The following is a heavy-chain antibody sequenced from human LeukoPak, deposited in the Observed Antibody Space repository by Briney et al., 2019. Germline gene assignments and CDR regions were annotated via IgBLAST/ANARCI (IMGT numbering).Heavy chain of an antibody. D-gene: IGHD4-23*01. J-gene: IGHJ4*02. V-gene: IGHV4-4*07. Sequence: SETLSLTCTVSGGSISSYYWSWIRQPAGKGLEWIGRIYTSGSTNYNPSLKSRVTISVDKSKNQFPLKLSSVTAADTAVYYCAREVRGNPTHFDYWGQGTLVTVSS. CDR1: GGSISSYY. CDR3: AREVRGNPTHFDY. CDR2: IYTSGST.